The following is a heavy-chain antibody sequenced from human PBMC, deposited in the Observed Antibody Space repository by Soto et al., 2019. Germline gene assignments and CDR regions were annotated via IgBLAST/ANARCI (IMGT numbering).Heavy chain of an antibody. CDR3: AKALDELYCTNGVCYPHTGRFDP. D-gene: IGHD2-8*01. V-gene: IGHV3-23*01. CDR1: GFTFSSHA. Sequence: PGGSLRLSCAVSGFTFSSHAMSWVRQDPGKGLEWVSAISGSGGSTYYADSVKGRFTISRDNSKNTLYLQMNSLRAEDTAVYYCAKALDELYCTNGVCYPHTGRFDPWGQGTLVTVSS. CDR2: ISGSGGST. J-gene: IGHJ5*02.